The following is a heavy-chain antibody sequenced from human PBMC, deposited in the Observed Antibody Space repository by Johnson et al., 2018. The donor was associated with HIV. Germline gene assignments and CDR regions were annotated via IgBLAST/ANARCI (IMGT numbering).Heavy chain of an antibody. CDR2: ISSSGSTI. CDR1: GFSFSDYY. D-gene: IGHD3-22*01. CDR3: ARDRRPYYYDSSGYDAFDI. Sequence: VQLVESGGGLVKPGGSLRLSCAASGFSFSDYYMSWIRQAPGKGLEWVSYISSSGSTIYYADSVKGRFTISRDNAKNSLYLQMNSLRAEDTAVYYCARDRRPYYYDSSGYDAFDIWGQGTMVTVSS. V-gene: IGHV3-11*04. J-gene: IGHJ3*02.